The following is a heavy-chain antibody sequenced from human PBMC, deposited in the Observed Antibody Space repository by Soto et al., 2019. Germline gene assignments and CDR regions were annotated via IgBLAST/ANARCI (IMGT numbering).Heavy chain of an antibody. CDR1: GVNFRSYG. Sequence: GGSQRLSCTASGVNFRSYGMHWVRQAPGKGLEWVAVISYDGSNKYYADSVKGRFTISRDNSKNTLYLQMNSLRAEDTAVYYCAKEFSGIAAAGTSLWGQGTLVTVSS. CDR2: ISYDGSNK. D-gene: IGHD6-13*01. CDR3: AKEFSGIAAAGTSL. V-gene: IGHV3-30*18. J-gene: IGHJ4*02.